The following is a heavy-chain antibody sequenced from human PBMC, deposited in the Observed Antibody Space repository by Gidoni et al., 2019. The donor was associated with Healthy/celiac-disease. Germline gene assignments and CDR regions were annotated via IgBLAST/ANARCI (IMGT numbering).Heavy chain of an antibody. CDR2: ISYDAINK. CDR3: AKEYCSGGSCYWYFAL. V-gene: IGHV3-30*18. J-gene: IGHJ2*01. CDR1: GLTVRRYG. Sequence: QVQLVESRGGVVQPGRSRRLSCAASGLTVRRYGMHWVRQAPGKGLGWVAVISYDAINKYSSDSVKCRFTISSDKSKNTLYLHMTSLRAEDTAVYYCAKEYCSGGSCYWYFALWGRGTLVTFSS. D-gene: IGHD2-15*01.